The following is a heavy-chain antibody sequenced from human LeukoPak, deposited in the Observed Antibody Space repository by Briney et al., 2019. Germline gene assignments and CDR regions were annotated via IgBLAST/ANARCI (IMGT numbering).Heavy chain of an antibody. V-gene: IGHV3-23*01. J-gene: IGHJ4*02. CDR2: ISGSGGST. Sequence: GGSLRLSCAASGFTFSSYAMSWVRQAPGKGLEWVSAISGSGGSTYYADSVKGRFTISRDNSKNTLYLQMNSLRAEDTAVYYCARDGRRIQLWSPYFDYWGQGTLVTVSS. CDR1: GFTFSSYA. CDR3: ARDGRRIQLWSPYFDY. D-gene: IGHD5-18*01.